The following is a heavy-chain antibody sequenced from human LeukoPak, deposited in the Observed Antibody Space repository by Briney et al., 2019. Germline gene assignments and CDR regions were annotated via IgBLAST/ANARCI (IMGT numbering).Heavy chain of an antibody. D-gene: IGHD1-1*01. J-gene: IGHJ6*03. CDR1: GYSTSSGSY. Sequence: SETLSLTCAVSGYSTSSGSYWGWVRQPPGKGLEWIGSTYHSGSTYYNPSLKSRVTISVETSMNQFSLKLRSVTAADTAVYYCARLTTTGRGYIDVWGKGTTVTVSS. CDR3: ARLTTTGRGYIDV. CDR2: TYHSGST. V-gene: IGHV4-38-2*01.